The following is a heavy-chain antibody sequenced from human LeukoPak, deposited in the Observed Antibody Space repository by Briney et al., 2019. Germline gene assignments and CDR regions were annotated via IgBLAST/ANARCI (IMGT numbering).Heavy chain of an antibody. V-gene: IGHV1-69*13. CDR1: GGTFSSYA. CDR2: IIPIFVTA. Sequence: ASVKVSCKASGGTFSSYAISWVRQAPGQGLEWMGGIIPIFVTANYAQKFQGRVTITADESTSTAYMELSSLRSEDTAVYYCARGQTPYGSGSYVSGAFDIWGQGTMVTVSS. D-gene: IGHD3-10*01. CDR3: ARGQTPYGSGSYVSGAFDI. J-gene: IGHJ3*02.